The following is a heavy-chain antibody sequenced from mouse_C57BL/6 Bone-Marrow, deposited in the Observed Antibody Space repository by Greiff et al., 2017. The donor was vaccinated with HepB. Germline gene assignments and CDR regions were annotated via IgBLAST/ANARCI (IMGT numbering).Heavy chain of an antibody. CDR2: INPSSGYT. V-gene: IGHV1-4*01. CDR3: ARSDGYPWYFDV. J-gene: IGHJ1*03. D-gene: IGHD2-3*01. Sequence: VQLQQSGAELARPGASVKMSCKASGYTFTSYTMHWVNQRPGQGLEWIGYINPSSGYTKYNQKFKDKATLTADKSSSTAYMQLSSLTSEDSAVYYCARSDGYPWYFDVWGTGTTVTVSS. CDR1: GYTFTSYT.